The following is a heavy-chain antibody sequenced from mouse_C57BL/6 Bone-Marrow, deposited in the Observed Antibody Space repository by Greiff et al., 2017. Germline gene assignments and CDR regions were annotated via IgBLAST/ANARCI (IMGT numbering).Heavy chain of an antibody. CDR1: GYTFTAYT. V-gene: IGHV1-78*01. CDR2: IYPRVGRN. J-gene: IGHJ2*01. CDR3: ARQPHFDD. D-gene: IGHD6-1*01. Sequence: VQLQQSDAELVKPGASVKISCKVSGYTFTAYTIHWMKQRPEQGLEWIGNIYPRVGRNTYNEKFKGKATSTADNYSRTAYMRLNSLTAKDSAVYLSARQPHFDDGGKGTTLTVSS.